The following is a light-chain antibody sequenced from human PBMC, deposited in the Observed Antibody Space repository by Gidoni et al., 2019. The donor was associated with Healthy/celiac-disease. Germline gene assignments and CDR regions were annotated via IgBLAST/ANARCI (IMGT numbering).Light chain of an antibody. CDR1: QSVSSY. Sequence: EIVFTQSPATLSLSPGERATLSCRASQSVSSYLAWYQQKPGQAPKLLIDDASNRATGIPARFSGSGSGTDFTLTISSLEPEDFAVYYCQQRSNWLFTFGPGTKVDIK. V-gene: IGKV3-11*01. J-gene: IGKJ3*01. CDR3: QQRSNWLFT. CDR2: DAS.